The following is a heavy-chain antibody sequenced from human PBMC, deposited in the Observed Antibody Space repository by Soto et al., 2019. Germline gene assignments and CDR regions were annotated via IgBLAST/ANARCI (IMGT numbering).Heavy chain of an antibody. J-gene: IGHJ6*02. CDR2: ISYEGSKT. D-gene: IGHD5-12*01. CDR1: GFTFSDYG. CDR3: AKDHWAAYSGYAIRNDLDV. V-gene: IGHV3-30*18. Sequence: QVQLVESGGGVVQPGRSLRLSCAASGFTFSDYGIHWVRQAPGKGLEWVAVISYEGSKTYHADSVKGRFTISRDNSKNTLYLQMASLRPEDTAVYYWAKDHWAAYSGYAIRNDLDVWGQGTTVTVSS.